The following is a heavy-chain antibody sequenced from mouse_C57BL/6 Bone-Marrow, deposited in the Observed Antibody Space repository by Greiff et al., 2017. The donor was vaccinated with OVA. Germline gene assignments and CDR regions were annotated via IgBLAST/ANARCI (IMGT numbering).Heavy chain of an antibody. Sequence: EVKLMESGGGLVKPGGSLKLSCAASGFTFSSYAMSWVRQTPEKRLEWVATISDGGSYTYYPDNVKGRFTISRDNAKNNLYLQMSHLKSEDTAMYYGARDYGSSHPYFDYWGQGTTLTVSS. CDR1: GFTFSSYA. V-gene: IGHV5-4*01. CDR2: ISDGGSYT. D-gene: IGHD1-1*01. CDR3: ARDYGSSHPYFDY. J-gene: IGHJ2*01.